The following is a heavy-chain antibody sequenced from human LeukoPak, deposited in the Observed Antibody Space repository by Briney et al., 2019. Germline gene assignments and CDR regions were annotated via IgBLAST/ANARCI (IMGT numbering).Heavy chain of an antibody. CDR3: ARVRIAARPHYDY. CDR2: INAGNGNT. CDR1: GYTFTIYA. V-gene: IGHV1-3*01. J-gene: IGHJ4*02. Sequence: ASLKVSPKASGYTFTIYAMHSVRQAPGQRLEWMGWINAGNGNTEYSQKFQGRVTITRDTSASTAYMELSSLRSEDTAVYYCARVRIAARPHYDYWGQGTLVTVSS. D-gene: IGHD6-6*01.